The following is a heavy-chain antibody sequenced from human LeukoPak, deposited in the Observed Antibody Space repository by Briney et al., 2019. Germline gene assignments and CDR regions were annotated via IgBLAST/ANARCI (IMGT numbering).Heavy chain of an antibody. CDR3: ARKNDYGASYYIDV. CDR2: ISYSGTT. J-gene: IGHJ6*03. CDR1: GGSISSGGFY. Sequence: ASETLSLTCTVSGGSISSGGFYWNWIRQHPVKGLEWIGFISYSGTTNYNPSLKSRVTMSFDTTQNQLSLRLSSVTAADTAMYYCARKNDYGASYYIDVWGRGTTVTVSS. D-gene: IGHD4-17*01. V-gene: IGHV4-31*03.